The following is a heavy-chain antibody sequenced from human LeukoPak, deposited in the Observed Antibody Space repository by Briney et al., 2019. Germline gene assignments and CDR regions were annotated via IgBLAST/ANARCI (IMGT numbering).Heavy chain of an antibody. J-gene: IGHJ4*02. CDR2: ITGSSSTT. D-gene: IGHD5-12*01. V-gene: IGHV3-48*02. CDR3: ARGDRNSGYDLYYFDY. CDR1: GFNFSTYS. Sequence: YPGGSLRLSCAASGFNFSTYSMNWVRQAPGKGLEWVSYITGSSSTTYYADSVKGRFTISRDNAKNSLYLQMNSLRDEDTAVYYCARGDRNSGYDLYYFDYWGQGTLVTVSS.